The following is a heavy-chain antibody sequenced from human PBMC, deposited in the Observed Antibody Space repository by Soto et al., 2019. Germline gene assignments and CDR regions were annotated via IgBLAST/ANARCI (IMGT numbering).Heavy chain of an antibody. D-gene: IGHD3-10*01. J-gene: IGHJ6*02. CDR2: INHSGST. V-gene: IGHV4-34*01. CDR1: GGSFSGYY. CDR3: ARATQYGWSYYFYYHGMDV. Sequence: SETLSLTCAVYGGSFSGYYWSWIRQPPGKGLEWIGEINHSGSTNYNPSLKSRGTISVDTSKNQFSLKLSSVTAADTAVYYCARATQYGWSYYFYYHGMDVWGQGTTVTVS.